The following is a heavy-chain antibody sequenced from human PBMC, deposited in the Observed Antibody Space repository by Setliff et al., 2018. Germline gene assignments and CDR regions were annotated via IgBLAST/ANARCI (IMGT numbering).Heavy chain of an antibody. D-gene: IGHD3-22*01. Sequence: TLSLTCTVSGGSISSGDYYWSWIRQPPGKGLEWIGYIYSSGSTYYNPSLKSRVSISVDTSKNQFSLKLSSVIAADTAVYYCARESRYYYDNLGTLDYWGQGTLVTVSS. J-gene: IGHJ4*02. CDR2: IYSSGST. CDR1: GGSISSGDYY. CDR3: ARESRYYYDNLGTLDY. V-gene: IGHV4-30-4*08.